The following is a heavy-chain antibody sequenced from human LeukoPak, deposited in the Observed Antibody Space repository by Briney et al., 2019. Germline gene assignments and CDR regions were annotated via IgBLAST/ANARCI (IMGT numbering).Heavy chain of an antibody. Sequence: ASVKVSCKASGYTFTGYYMQWVRQAPGQGLEWMGRINPNSGGTNYAQKFQGRVTMTRDTSISSAYLELSRLRSDDTAVYYCAREEQYYDILTGYYSYYYYYMDVWGKGTTVTVSS. CDR2: INPNSGGT. CDR3: AREEQYYDILTGYYSYYYYYMDV. D-gene: IGHD3-9*01. V-gene: IGHV1-2*06. CDR1: GYTFTGYY. J-gene: IGHJ6*03.